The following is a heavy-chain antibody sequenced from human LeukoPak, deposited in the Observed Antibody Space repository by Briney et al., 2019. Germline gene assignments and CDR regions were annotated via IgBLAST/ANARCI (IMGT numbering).Heavy chain of an antibody. D-gene: IGHD3-3*01. CDR3: ARGGEYDFWSGYINWFDP. Sequence: SVKVSCKASGGTFSSYAISWVRQAPGQGLEWMGRIIPIFGTANYAQKFQGRVTITTDESTSTAYMELSSLRSEDTAVYYCARGGEYDFWSGYINWFDPGGQGTLVTVSS. CDR1: GGTFSSYA. V-gene: IGHV1-69*05. CDR2: IIPIFGTA. J-gene: IGHJ5*02.